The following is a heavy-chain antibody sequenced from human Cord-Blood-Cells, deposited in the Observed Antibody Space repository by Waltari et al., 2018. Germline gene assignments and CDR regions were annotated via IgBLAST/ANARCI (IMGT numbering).Heavy chain of an antibody. J-gene: IGHJ3*02. CDR1: GYSISSGYY. Sequence: QVQLQESGPGLVKPSETLSLTCAVSGYSISSGYYWGWIRQPPGRGLEGIGSIYHSGGTYYNPSPKSRVTISVDTSKNQFSRKLSSVTAADTAVYYCARDTGPNAFDIWGQGTMVTVSS. CDR3: ARDTGPNAFDI. CDR2: IYHSGGT. V-gene: IGHV4-38-2*02.